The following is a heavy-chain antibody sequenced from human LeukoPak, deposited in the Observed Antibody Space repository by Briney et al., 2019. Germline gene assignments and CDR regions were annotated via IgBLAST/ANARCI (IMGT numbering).Heavy chain of an antibody. CDR2: ISSSGSTI. CDR3: ARDQTTYYDFWSAQGGE. Sequence: GGSLRLSCAASGFTFSDYYMSWIRQAPGKGLEWVSYISSSGSTIYYADSVKGRFTISRDNAKNSLYLQMNSLRAEDTAVYYCARDQTTYYDFWSAQGGEWGQGTLVTVSS. V-gene: IGHV3-11*04. CDR1: GFTFSDYY. D-gene: IGHD3-3*01. J-gene: IGHJ4*02.